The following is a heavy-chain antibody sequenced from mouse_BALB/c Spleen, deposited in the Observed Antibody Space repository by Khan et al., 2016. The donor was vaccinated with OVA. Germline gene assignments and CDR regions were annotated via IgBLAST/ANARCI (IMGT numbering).Heavy chain of an antibody. Sequence: EVQLVESGPGLVKPSQSLSLTCTVTGYSIASDYAWNWIRQFPGNKLEWMGFISYSGNTNYNPSLKNRISFTRDTSKNQFFLQLNSVTSEDTATYYWARGYGGDFDYWGQGTTLTVSS. CDR2: ISYSGNT. CDR1: GYSIASDYA. D-gene: IGHD1-1*02. V-gene: IGHV3-2*02. J-gene: IGHJ2*01. CDR3: ARGYGGDFDY.